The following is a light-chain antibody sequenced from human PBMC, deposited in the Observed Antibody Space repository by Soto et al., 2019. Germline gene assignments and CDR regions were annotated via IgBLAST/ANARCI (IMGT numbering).Light chain of an antibody. Sequence: DIVMTQSPLSLPVTPGESASISCRSSQSLLHFTGHNYLDWYLQKPGRSPQLLIYLASHRASGVPDRFSGSGSGTDFTLKISRVEAEDVGVYYCMQALQTSFTFGQGTKLEIK. V-gene: IGKV2-28*01. J-gene: IGKJ2*01. CDR1: QSLLHFTGHNY. CDR2: LAS. CDR3: MQALQTSFT.